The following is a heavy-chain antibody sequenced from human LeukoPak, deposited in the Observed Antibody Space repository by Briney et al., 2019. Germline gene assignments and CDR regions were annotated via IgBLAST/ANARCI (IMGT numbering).Heavy chain of an antibody. J-gene: IGHJ4*02. Sequence: GESLKISCKGSGYSFSTYWIGWVRQMHGKGLEWMGIIYPGDSDTRYNPSFQDQVIISADKSINTAFLQLSSLKASDTAMYYRGRHLRVGATQSNFDYWGQGTLVTVSS. CDR3: GRHLRVGATQSNFDY. CDR2: IYPGDSDT. D-gene: IGHD1-26*01. CDR1: GYSFSTYW. V-gene: IGHV5-51*01.